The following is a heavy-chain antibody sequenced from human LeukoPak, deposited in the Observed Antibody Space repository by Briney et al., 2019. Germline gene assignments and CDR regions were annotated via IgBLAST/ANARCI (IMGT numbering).Heavy chain of an antibody. CDR2: INGDGSST. CDR1: GFTFSRFW. J-gene: IGHJ3*02. D-gene: IGHD6-19*01. Sequence: PGGSLRLSCAASGFTFSRFWMHWVRQAPGKGLVWVSRINGDGSSTNYADSVKGRFTISRDNAKSTLYLQMNSLRAEDTAVYYCARDMNQWPNNDAFDIWGQGTMVTVSS. CDR3: ARDMNQWPNNDAFDI. V-gene: IGHV3-74*01.